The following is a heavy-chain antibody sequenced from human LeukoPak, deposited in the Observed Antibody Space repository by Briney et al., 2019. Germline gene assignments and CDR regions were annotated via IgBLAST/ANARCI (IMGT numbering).Heavy chain of an antibody. Sequence: GGSVRLSCAASGFTLTSYAMHWVRQAPGKGLEWVAVISYDGSIKYYADSVKGRFTISRDNSETTLYLQMNSLRAEDTAVYYCARGSSGYSYYFDYWGQGTLVSVSS. D-gene: IGHD3-22*01. J-gene: IGHJ4*02. V-gene: IGHV3-30-3*01. CDR1: GFTLTSYA. CDR3: ARGSSGYSYYFDY. CDR2: ISYDGSIK.